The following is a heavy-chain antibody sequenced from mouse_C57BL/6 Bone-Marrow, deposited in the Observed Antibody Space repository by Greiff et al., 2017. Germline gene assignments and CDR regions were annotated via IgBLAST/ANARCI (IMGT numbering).Heavy chain of an antibody. Sequence: QVQLQQSGPGLVAPSQSLSITCTVSGFSLTSYAISWVRQPPGKGLEWLGVIWTGGGTNYNSALKSRLSISKDNSKSQVFLKMNSLQTDDTARYYCARKGSYYYGSSYDAMDYWGQGTSVTGSS. V-gene: IGHV2-9-1*01. D-gene: IGHD1-1*01. CDR1: GFSLTSYA. J-gene: IGHJ4*01. CDR2: IWTGGGT. CDR3: ARKGSYYYGSSYDAMDY.